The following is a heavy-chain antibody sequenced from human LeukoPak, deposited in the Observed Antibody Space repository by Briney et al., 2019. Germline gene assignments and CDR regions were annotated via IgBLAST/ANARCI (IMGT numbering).Heavy chain of an antibody. Sequence: GGSLRLSCAASGFTFSSYAMHWVRQAPGKGLEWVAVISYDGSNKYYADSVKGRFTISRDNSKNTLYLQMNSLRAEDTAVYYCAGASWYTTWTSYYMDVWGKGTTVTISS. V-gene: IGHV3-30*04. CDR2: ISYDGSNK. D-gene: IGHD6-13*01. CDR1: GFTFSSYA. J-gene: IGHJ6*03. CDR3: AGASWYTTWTSYYMDV.